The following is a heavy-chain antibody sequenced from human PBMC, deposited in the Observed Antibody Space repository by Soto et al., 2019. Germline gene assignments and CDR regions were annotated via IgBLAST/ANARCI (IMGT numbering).Heavy chain of an antibody. Sequence: GGFLRLSCAASGFTVSSNYMSWVRQAPGKGLEWVSVIYSGGSTYYADSVKGRFTISRDNSKNTPYLQMNSLRAEDTAVYYCARGLYSGWHYFDYWGQGTLVTVSS. CDR3: ARGLYSGWHYFDY. J-gene: IGHJ4*02. D-gene: IGHD5-12*01. CDR1: GFTVSSNY. V-gene: IGHV3-66*01. CDR2: IYSGGST.